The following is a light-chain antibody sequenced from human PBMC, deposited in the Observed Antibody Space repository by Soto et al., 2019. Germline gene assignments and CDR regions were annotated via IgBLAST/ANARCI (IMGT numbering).Light chain of an antibody. J-gene: IGKJ1*01. Sequence: EIVMTQSPGTLSLSPGERATLSCRASQSVSSSYLAWYQQKPGQAPRLLIYVASSRATGIPDRFSGSGSGTDFTLTISRLEPEDCAVYYCQQYGSSEWTFGQGTKVEIK. V-gene: IGKV3-20*01. CDR1: QSVSSSY. CDR2: VAS. CDR3: QQYGSSEWT.